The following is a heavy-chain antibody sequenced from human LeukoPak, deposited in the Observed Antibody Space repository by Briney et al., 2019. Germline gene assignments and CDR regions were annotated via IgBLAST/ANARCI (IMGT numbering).Heavy chain of an antibody. V-gene: IGHV3-48*03. CDR2: ISSSGSTI. CDR3: TRIIVVVTRGAFDI. D-gene: IGHD2-21*02. CDR1: GFTFSSYE. Sequence: GGSLRLSCAASGFTFSSYEMNWVRQAPGKGLEWVSYISSSGSTIYYADSVKGRFTISRDNAKNSLYLQMNSLRAEDTAVYYCTRIIVVVTRGAFDIWGQGTMVTVSS. J-gene: IGHJ3*02.